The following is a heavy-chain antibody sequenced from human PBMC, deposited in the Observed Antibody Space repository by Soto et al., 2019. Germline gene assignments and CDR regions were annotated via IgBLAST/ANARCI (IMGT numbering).Heavy chain of an antibody. V-gene: IGHV1-2*02. CDR2: INPNSGGT. D-gene: IGHD6-25*01. CDR1: GYTFTDYY. CDR3: AKDANTLLIAGATGCMDL. Sequence: GASVKVSCKASGYTFTDYYMYWVRQAPGQGLEWMGWINPNSGGTKYAQKFQGRVTMTRVTSISTAYMELSSLKTDDTALYYCAKDANTLLIAGATGCMDLWGHGPPVTVSS. J-gene: IGHJ6*02.